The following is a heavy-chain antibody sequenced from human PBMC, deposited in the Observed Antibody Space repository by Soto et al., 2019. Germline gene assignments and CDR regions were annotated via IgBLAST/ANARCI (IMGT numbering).Heavy chain of an antibody. V-gene: IGHV1-2*02. J-gene: IGHJ3*02. CDR3: GRDSHYDSLTGYSRNAFDM. Sequence: QVQLVQSGAEVKKPGASVRVSGKTSGYSFAGHYLHWVRQAPGQGLDWMGWINPNSGGTIYAQRFQGRVTMTRDTSISTAYMVVTSLRSDDKAVYYCGRDSHYDSLTGYSRNAFDMWGRGTVVTVSS. CDR2: INPNSGGT. D-gene: IGHD3-9*01. CDR1: GYSFAGHY.